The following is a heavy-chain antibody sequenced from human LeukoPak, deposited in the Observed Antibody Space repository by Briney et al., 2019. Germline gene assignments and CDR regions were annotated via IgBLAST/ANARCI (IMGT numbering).Heavy chain of an antibody. CDR3: AKTYGQLDY. CDR2: ISYDGSNK. Sequence: QPGGSLRLSCAASGFTFSSYGMHWVRQAPGKGLEWVAVISYDGSNKYYADSVKGRFTISRDNSKNTLYLQMNSLRAEDTAVYYCAKTYGQLDYWGQGTLVTVSS. J-gene: IGHJ4*02. D-gene: IGHD4-17*01. CDR1: GFTFSSYG. V-gene: IGHV3-30*18.